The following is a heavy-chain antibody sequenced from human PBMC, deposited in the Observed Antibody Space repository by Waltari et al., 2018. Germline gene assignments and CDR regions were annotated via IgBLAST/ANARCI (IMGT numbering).Heavy chain of an antibody. CDR1: GFTFDEFA. D-gene: IGHD1-26*01. CDR3: ARDFAGSPTGAFDV. J-gene: IGHJ3*01. CDR2: IGWNSGNI. Sequence: QLVESGGDWVQPGGSLRLSCVASGFTFDEFALPWVRHVPGKGLEWVSGIGWNSGNIAYGDFVKGRFIISRDNAKNSLYLQMNSLRREDTALYYCARDFAGSPTGAFDVWGQGTMVTVSS. V-gene: IGHV3-9*01.